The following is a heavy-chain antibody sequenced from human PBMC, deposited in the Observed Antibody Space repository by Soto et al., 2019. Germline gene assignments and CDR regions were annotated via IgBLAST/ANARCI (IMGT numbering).Heavy chain of an antibody. CDR2: MNPNRGTT. Sequence: QEQLVQSGAEVKKPGASVRVSCKASGYTFTSRDINWVRQATGQGLEWMGWMNPNRGTTGHAQKFQGRITRTRNTSISTAYMELSSLGSEDTAVYYCACGGGSDEAFDIWGQGTMVTVSS. CDR3: ACGGGSDEAFDI. J-gene: IGHJ3*02. D-gene: IGHD2-15*01. CDR1: GYTFTSRD. V-gene: IGHV1-8*01.